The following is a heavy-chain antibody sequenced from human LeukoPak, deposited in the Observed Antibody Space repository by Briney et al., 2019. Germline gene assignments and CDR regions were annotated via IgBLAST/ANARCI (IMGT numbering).Heavy chain of an antibody. CDR3: AKASAMIVVVSKHFDY. CDR2: LRYDGSDK. J-gene: IGHJ4*02. CDR1: GFTLSNFG. Sequence: GGSLRLSCAASGFTLSNFGMHWVRQAPGKGLEWVAFLRYDGSDKYYADSVKGRFTISRDNSKNTLYLQMNSLRAEDTAVYYCAKASAMIVVVSKHFDYWGQGTLVTVSS. D-gene: IGHD3-22*01. V-gene: IGHV3-30*02.